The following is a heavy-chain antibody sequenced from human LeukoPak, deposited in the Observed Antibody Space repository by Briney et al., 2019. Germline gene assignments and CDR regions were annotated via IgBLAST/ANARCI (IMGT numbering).Heavy chain of an antibody. J-gene: IGHJ4*02. Sequence: PGGSLRLSCAASGFPFSSYSMHWVRQAPGKGLEWLSYISSSSTTIYNADSVRGRFTISRDNAKNSLYLQMNSLRAEDTAVYYCARAPGWLPFDFWGQGTLVTVSS. CDR2: ISSSSTTI. V-gene: IGHV3-48*04. CDR3: ARAPGWLPFDF. D-gene: IGHD5-24*01. CDR1: GFPFSSYS.